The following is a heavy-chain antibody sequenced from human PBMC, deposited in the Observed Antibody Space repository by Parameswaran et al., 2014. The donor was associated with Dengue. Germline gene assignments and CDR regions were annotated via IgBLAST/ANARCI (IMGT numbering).Heavy chain of an antibody. J-gene: IGHJ4*02. CDR3: ARAFPSIPYSFAY. Sequence: PGASVKVSCKASGYSFTDFFAHWLRQAPGQGPEWMGWIDPSRAATKYAQNFQGRVTMTRDTSISTVYMDLSNLRSDDTAVYYCARAFPSIPYSFAYWGQGALVTVSS. V-gene: IGHV1-2*02. CDR1: GYSFTDFF. D-gene: IGHD4-11*01. CDR2: IDPSRAAT.